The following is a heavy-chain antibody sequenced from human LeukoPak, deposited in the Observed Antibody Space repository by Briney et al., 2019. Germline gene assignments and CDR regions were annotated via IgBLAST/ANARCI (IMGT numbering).Heavy chain of an antibody. CDR2: TYYRSKWYN. J-gene: IGHJ4*02. CDR3: ARVVGGSPDY. Sequence: SQTLSLTCAISGDSVSSNSAAWNWIRQSPPRGLEWLGRTYYRSKWYNDYAVSVKSRITINPDTSENQFSLQLNSVTPEDTAIYHCARVVGGSPDYWGQGTLVTVSS. CDR1: GDSVSSNSAA. V-gene: IGHV6-1*01. D-gene: IGHD2-15*01.